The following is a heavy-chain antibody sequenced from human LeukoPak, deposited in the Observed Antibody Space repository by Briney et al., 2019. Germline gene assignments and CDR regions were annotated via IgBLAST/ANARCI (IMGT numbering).Heavy chain of an antibody. Sequence: GASVKVSCKASGYTFTSYGISWVRQAPGQGLEWMGWISAYNGNTNYAQKPQGRVTMTTDTSTSTAYMELRSLRSDDTAVYYCARRGYPYYYYGMDVWGQGTTVTVSS. CDR1: GYTFTSYG. CDR3: ARRGYPYYYYGMDV. J-gene: IGHJ6*02. CDR2: ISAYNGNT. V-gene: IGHV1-18*01. D-gene: IGHD5-18*01.